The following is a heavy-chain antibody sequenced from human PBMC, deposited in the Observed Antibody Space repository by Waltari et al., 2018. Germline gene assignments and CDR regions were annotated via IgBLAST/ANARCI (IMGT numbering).Heavy chain of an antibody. CDR1: GYSISSGYS. CDR3: ARLYGVLYFDY. J-gene: IGHJ4*02. CDR2: IYHSGST. V-gene: IGHV4-38-2*01. Sequence: QVQLQESGPGLVKPSETLSLTCAVSGYSISSGYSWGWIRQPPGKGLEWIGSIYHSGSTYYNPSLKSRVTISVDTSKNQFSLKLSSVTAADTAVYYCARLYGVLYFDYWGQGTLVTVSS. D-gene: IGHD6-13*01.